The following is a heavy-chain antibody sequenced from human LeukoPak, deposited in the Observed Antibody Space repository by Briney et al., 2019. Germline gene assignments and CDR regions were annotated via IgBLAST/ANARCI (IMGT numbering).Heavy chain of an antibody. CDR3: ARDHLGYSSSWPFDY. V-gene: IGHV4-39*07. CDR1: GGSISSSSYY. D-gene: IGHD6-13*01. Sequence: TSETLSLTCTVSGGSISSSSYYWGWIRQPPGKGLEWIGSIYYSGSTYYNPSLKSRVTISVDTSKNQFSLKLSSVTAADTAVYYCARDHLGYSSSWPFDYWGQGTLVTVSS. J-gene: IGHJ4*02. CDR2: IYYSGST.